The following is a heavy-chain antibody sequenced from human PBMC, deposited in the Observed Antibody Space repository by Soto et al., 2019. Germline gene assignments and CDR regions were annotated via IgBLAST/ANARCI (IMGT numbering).Heavy chain of an antibody. CDR3: AREGSYSAYNFAHGIQLWSFDF. CDR2: IFSSGST. D-gene: IGHD5-12*01. Sequence: PSETLSLTGTVSAGSINTFYWSWVRQPAGKGLEWIGRIFSSGSTSFNPSLESRVAMSVDTSKNHFSLNLSSVTAADMAVYYCAREGSYSAYNFAHGIQLWSFDFWGQGALVTVSS. J-gene: IGHJ4*02. V-gene: IGHV4-4*07. CDR1: AGSINTFY.